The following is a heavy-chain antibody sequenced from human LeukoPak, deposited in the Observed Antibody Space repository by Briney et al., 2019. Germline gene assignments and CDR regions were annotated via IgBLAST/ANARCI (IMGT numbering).Heavy chain of an antibody. D-gene: IGHD5-24*01. J-gene: IGHJ3*02. CDR1: GGSISSGGYY. CDR2: IYTSGST. CDR3: ARDELRRDGYNPAAFDI. V-gene: IGHV4-61*02. Sequence: SETLSLTCTVSGGSISSGGYYWSWIRQPAGKGLEWIGRIYTSGSTHYTTSLKSRVTIPVDTSKNQFSLKLSSVTAADTAVYYCARDELRRDGYNPAAFDIWGQGTMVTVSS.